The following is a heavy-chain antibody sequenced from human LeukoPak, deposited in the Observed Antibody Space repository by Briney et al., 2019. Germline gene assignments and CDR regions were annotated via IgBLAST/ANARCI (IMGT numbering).Heavy chain of an antibody. CDR1: GFTFNIYA. Sequence: GGSLRLSCAASGFTFNIYAMSWVRQAPGKGLEWVSSIFHSGGNTYYTDSVRGRFTISSDSSKNTLYLQMNSLRAEDTAVYYCARGSAAGTGPIGYYGMDVWGQGTTVTVSS. CDR2: IFHSGGNT. CDR3: ARGSAAGTGPIGYYGMDV. D-gene: IGHD6-13*01. V-gene: IGHV3-23*01. J-gene: IGHJ6*02.